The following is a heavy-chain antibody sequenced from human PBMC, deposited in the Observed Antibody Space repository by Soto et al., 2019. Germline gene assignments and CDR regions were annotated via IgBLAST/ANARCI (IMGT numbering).Heavy chain of an antibody. D-gene: IGHD3-22*01. CDR2: IKSQAGGGTI. Sequence: PGGSLRLSCAASGITFIYAWMDWVRQAPGKRLEWVGRIKSQAGGGTIDYAAPVKGRFTISRDDSKNTVYLQMDSLKTEDTAVYYCTHVFSVAHPYYYFWGQGTLVTVSS. CDR1: GITFIYAW. CDR3: THVFSVAHPYYYF. V-gene: IGHV3-15*07. J-gene: IGHJ4*02.